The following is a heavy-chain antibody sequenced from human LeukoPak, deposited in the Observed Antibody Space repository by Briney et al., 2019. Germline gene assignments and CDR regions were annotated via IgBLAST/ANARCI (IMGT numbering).Heavy chain of an antibody. CDR3: ARMGVPAAMHTPYYYYYMDV. D-gene: IGHD2-2*01. V-gene: IGHV1-69*13. CDR1: GGTFSSYA. CDR2: IIPIFGTA. J-gene: IGHJ6*03. Sequence: SVKVSCKASGGTFSSYAISWVRQAPGQGLEWMGGIIPIFGTANYAQKFQGRVTITADESTSTAYMELSSLRSEDTAVYYCARMGVPAAMHTPYYYYYMDVWGKGTTVTISS.